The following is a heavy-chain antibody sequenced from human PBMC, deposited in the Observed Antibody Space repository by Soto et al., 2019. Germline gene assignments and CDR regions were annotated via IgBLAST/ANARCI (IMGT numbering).Heavy chain of an antibody. Sequence: SETLSLTCVVSGASVSSGGYSWSWIRQSPEKGLEWIGYIYHTGNAYYTPSLKTRVTMSLDKSNNHFSLKLTSVTAADMTVYYGASSVVTPNVLPGNGFDSGGQGTLVTVPS. V-gene: IGHV4-30-2*06. CDR1: GASVSSGGYS. CDR2: IYHTGNA. D-gene: IGHD2-21*02. CDR3: ASSVVTPNVLPGNGFDS. J-gene: IGHJ4*02.